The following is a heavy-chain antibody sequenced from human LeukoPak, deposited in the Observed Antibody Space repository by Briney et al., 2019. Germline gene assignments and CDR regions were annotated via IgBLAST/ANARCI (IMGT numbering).Heavy chain of an antibody. J-gene: IGHJ4*02. Sequence: GGSLRLSCAASGFSFSGHWMHWARQLPGKGLVWVSRISPTGSTTSYADSVKGRFTASRDNAKNTLYLQVNNLRAEDTAVYYCARGPSSNWSGLDFWGQGTLLTVSS. CDR3: ARGPSSNWSGLDF. D-gene: IGHD6-13*01. V-gene: IGHV3-74*01. CDR2: ISPTGSTT. CDR1: GFSFSGHW.